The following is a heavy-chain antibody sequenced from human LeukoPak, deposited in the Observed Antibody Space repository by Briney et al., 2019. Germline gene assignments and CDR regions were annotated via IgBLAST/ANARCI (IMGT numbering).Heavy chain of an antibody. CDR1: GFSFSTYS. D-gene: IGHD3-9*01. CDR3: ARDILTGSQSRYQH. Sequence: GGSLRLSCAASGFSFSTYSMTWVRQAPGKGLEWVSYISSSSSTIYYADSVKGRFTISRDNAKNSLYLQMNSLRAEDTAVYYCARDILTGSQSRYQHWGQGTLVTVYS. CDR2: ISSSSSTI. V-gene: IGHV3-48*04. J-gene: IGHJ1*01.